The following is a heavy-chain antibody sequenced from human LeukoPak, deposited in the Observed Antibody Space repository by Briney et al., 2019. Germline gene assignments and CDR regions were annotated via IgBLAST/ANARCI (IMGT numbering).Heavy chain of an antibody. Sequence: GASVKVSCKASGYTFTGYYMHWVRQAPGQGLEWMGWINPNSGGTNYAQKFQGRVTMTRDTSISTAYMELSRLRSDDTAVYYCARDIRRGYSSGFDYWGQGTQVTVSS. CDR2: INPNSGGT. D-gene: IGHD6-19*01. CDR1: GYTFTGYY. CDR3: ARDIRRGYSSGFDY. V-gene: IGHV1-2*02. J-gene: IGHJ4*02.